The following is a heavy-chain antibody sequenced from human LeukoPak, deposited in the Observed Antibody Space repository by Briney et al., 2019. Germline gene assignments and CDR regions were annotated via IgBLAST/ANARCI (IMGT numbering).Heavy chain of an antibody. CDR1: GYTFTGYY. CDR3: ARGGNKYQLLSYYYYYYMDV. D-gene: IGHD2-2*01. J-gene: IGHJ6*03. CDR2: MNPNSGNT. V-gene: IGHV1-8*02. Sequence: ASVKVSCKASGYTFTGYYMHWVRQAPGQGLEWMGWMNPNSGNTGYAQKFQGRVTMTRNTSISTAYMELSSLRSEDTAVYYCARGGNKYQLLSYYYYYYMDVWGKGTTVTISS.